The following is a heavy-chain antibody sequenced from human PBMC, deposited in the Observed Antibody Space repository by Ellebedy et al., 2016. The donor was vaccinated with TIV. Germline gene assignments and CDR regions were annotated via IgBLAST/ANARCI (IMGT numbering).Heavy chain of an antibody. CDR3: ARDIRWFGELLWDY. D-gene: IGHD3-10*01. Sequence: GESLKISCAASGFTVSTNYMNWVRQAPGKGLEWVSVIYRGADGDDTYYADSVKGRFTISRDSSKNTLYLQMNSLRAEDTAVYYCARDIRWFGELLWDYWGQGTLVTVSS. CDR1: GFTVSTNY. J-gene: IGHJ4*02. V-gene: IGHV3-53*01. CDR2: IYRGADGDDT.